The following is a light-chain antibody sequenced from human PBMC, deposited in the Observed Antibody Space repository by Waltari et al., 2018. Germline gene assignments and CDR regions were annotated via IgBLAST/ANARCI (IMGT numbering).Light chain of an antibody. J-gene: IGKJ4*02. CDR3: QHGYGTPLT. CDR2: KAS. CDR1: QGISNK. Sequence: DIQMTQSPSSLSASVGERVTITCQASQGISNKLAWYQQKPGKVPKLLIYKASTLQSGVPSRFSGSGSGTDFTLTISSLQPEDFATYYCQHGYGTPLTFGGGTKVEIK. V-gene: IGKV1-NL1*01.